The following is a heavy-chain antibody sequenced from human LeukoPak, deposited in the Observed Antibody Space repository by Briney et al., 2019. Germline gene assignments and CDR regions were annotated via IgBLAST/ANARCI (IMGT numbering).Heavy chain of an antibody. Sequence: SETLSLTCTVSGGSISSYYWSWIRQPPGKGLEWIGYIYYSGSTNYNPSLKSRVTISVDTSKNQFSLKLSSVTAADTAVYYCAGLITGAFDIWGQGTVVTVSS. CDR3: AGLITGAFDI. V-gene: IGHV4-59*01. CDR1: GGSISSYY. D-gene: IGHD3-10*01. J-gene: IGHJ3*02. CDR2: IYYSGST.